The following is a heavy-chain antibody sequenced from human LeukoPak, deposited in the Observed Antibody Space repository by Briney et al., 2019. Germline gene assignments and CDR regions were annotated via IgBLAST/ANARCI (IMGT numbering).Heavy chain of an antibody. Sequence: GSLRLSCAASGFTFSSYGMHWVRQAPGKGLEWVAVISYDGSNKYYADSVKGRFTISRDNSKNTLYLQMNSLRAEDTAVYYCAKGKFWSGPSVHYFDYWGQGTLVTVSS. V-gene: IGHV3-30*18. J-gene: IGHJ4*02. CDR3: AKGKFWSGPSVHYFDY. CDR2: ISYDGSNK. D-gene: IGHD3-3*01. CDR1: GFTFSSYG.